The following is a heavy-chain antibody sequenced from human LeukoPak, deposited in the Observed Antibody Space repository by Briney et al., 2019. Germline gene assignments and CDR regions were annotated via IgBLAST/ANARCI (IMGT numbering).Heavy chain of an antibody. Sequence: PSETLSLTCAVYGGSFSGYYWSRIRQPPGKGLEWIGEINHSGSTNYNPSLKSRVTISVDTSKNQFSLKLSSVTAADTAVYYCARRLWFGVRYYYYMDVWGKGTTVTISS. CDR3: ARRLWFGVRYYYYMDV. J-gene: IGHJ6*03. D-gene: IGHD3-10*01. CDR2: INHSGST. V-gene: IGHV4-34*01. CDR1: GGSFSGYY.